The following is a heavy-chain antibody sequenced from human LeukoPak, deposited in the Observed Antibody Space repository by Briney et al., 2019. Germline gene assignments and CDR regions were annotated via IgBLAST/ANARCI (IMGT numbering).Heavy chain of an antibody. CDR3: ARDGFPFDY. J-gene: IGHJ4*02. V-gene: IGHV3-48*04. Sequence: GGSLRLSCAASGLTLSRYSMSWVRQAPGKGLEWVSYISSAGSTIYYADSVRGRFTISRDNAKNSLYLQMNSLRAEDTAVYYCARDGFPFDYWGQGTLVTVSS. CDR1: GLTLSRYS. D-gene: IGHD5-12*01. CDR2: ISSAGSTI.